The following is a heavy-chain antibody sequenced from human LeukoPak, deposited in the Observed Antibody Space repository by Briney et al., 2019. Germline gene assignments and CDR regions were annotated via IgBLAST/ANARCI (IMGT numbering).Heavy chain of an antibody. J-gene: IGHJ6*03. CDR3: ARFRQYYDFWSGYYPYYYYYYMDV. V-gene: IGHV1-46*01. Sequence: ASVKVSCKASGYTFTSYYMHWVRQAPGQGLEWMGIINPSGGSTSYAQKFQGRVTMTRDTSTSTVYMELSSLRSDDTAVYYCARFRQYYDFWSGYYPYYYYYYMDVWGKGTTVTVSS. CDR2: INPSGGST. D-gene: IGHD3-3*01. CDR1: GYTFTSYY.